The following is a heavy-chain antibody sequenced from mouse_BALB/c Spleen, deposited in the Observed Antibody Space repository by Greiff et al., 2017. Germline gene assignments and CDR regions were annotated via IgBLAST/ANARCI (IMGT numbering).Heavy chain of an antibody. J-gene: IGHJ2*01. V-gene: IGHV5-6-3*01. CDR2: INSNGGST. CDR3: AREDYYGSSYLYYFDY. CDR1: GFTFSSYG. Sequence: DVHLVESGGGLVQPGGSLKLSCAASGFTFSSYGMSWVRQTPDKRLELVATINSNGGSTYYPDSVKGRFTISRDNAKNTLYLQMSSLKSEDTAMYYCAREDYYGSSYLYYFDYWGQGTTLTVSS. D-gene: IGHD1-1*01.